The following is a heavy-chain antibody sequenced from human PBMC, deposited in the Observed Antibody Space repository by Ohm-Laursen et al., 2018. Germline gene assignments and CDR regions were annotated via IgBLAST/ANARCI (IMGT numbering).Heavy chain of an antibody. J-gene: IGHJ4*02. CDR2: ISSSGGST. CDR3: GKPMIVKF. Sequence: LSLTCAASGFTFSSYAMSWVRQAPGKGLEWVSAISSSGGSTYYADSVKGRFTISRDNSKNTVYLQMNSLRVEDTAVYYCGKPMIVKFWGQGTLVTVSS. CDR1: GFTFSSYA. V-gene: IGHV3-23*01. D-gene: IGHD3-22*01.